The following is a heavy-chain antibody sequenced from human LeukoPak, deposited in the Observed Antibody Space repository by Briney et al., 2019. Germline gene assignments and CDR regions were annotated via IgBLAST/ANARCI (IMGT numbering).Heavy chain of an antibody. CDR2: ISAYNGNT. CDR3: ARDPYASGSYGRRGWVYYMDV. Sequence: GASVKVSCKASSYTFTNYAFTWVRQAPGQGLEWMGWISAYNGNTNYAQKLQGRVTMTTDTSTSTAYMELSSLRAEDTAVYYCARDPYASGSYGRRGWVYYMDVWGKGTTVTISS. CDR1: SYTFTNYA. J-gene: IGHJ6*03. D-gene: IGHD3-10*01. V-gene: IGHV1-18*01.